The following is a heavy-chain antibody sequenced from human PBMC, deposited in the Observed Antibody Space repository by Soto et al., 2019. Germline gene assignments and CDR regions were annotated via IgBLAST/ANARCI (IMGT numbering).Heavy chain of an antibody. V-gene: IGHV4-30-2*01. CDR1: GGSISSGGYS. Sequence: PSETLSLTCAVSGGSISSGGYSWSWIRQPPGKGLEWIGYIYHSGSTYYNPSLKSRVTISVDRSKNQFSLKLSSVTAADTAVYYCAREVYQPPFGGPYFDYWGQGTLVTVSS. D-gene: IGHD3-16*01. J-gene: IGHJ4*02. CDR2: IYHSGST. CDR3: AREVYQPPFGGPYFDY.